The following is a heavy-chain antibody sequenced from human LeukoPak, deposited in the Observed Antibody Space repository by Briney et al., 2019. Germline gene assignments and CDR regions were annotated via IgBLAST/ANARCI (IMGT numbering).Heavy chain of an antibody. CDR2: IYYSGST. V-gene: IGHV4-59*12. CDR1: GGSISSYY. J-gene: IGHJ6*03. CDR3: ARDGYYGSGSFYYYYYMDV. Sequence: SETLSLTCTVSGGSISSYYWSWIRQPPGKGLEWIGYIYYSGSTNYNPSLKSRVTISVDTSKNQFSLKLSSVTAADTAVYYCARDGYYGSGSFYYYYYMDVWGKGTTVTVSS. D-gene: IGHD3-10*01.